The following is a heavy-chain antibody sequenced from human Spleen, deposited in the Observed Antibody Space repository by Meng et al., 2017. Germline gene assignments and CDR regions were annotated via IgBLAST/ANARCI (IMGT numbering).Heavy chain of an antibody. Sequence: GESLKISCAASGFTFSYYYMTWVRQAPGKGLEWVSVIYSGGSTYYADSVKGRFTISRDNSKNALYLQMSSLRADDTAVYYCAGGDYYDSSGYYYGATYWGQGSLVTVSS. CDR2: IYSGGST. J-gene: IGHJ4*02. D-gene: IGHD3-22*01. CDR1: GFTFSYYY. CDR3: AGGDYYDSSGYYYGATY. V-gene: IGHV3-53*01.